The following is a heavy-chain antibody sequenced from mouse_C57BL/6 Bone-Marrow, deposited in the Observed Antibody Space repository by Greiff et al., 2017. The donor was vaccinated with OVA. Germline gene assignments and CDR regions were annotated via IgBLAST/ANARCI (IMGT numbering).Heavy chain of an antibody. Sequence: VQLKESGPELVKPGASVKISCKASGYSFTDYNMNWVKQSNGKSLEWIGVINPNYGTTSYNQKFKGKATLTVDQSSSTAYMQLNSLTSEDSAVYYGARSLYWDWYFDVWGTGTTVTVSS. CDR3: ARSLYWDWYFDV. CDR2: INPNYGTT. J-gene: IGHJ1*03. CDR1: GYSFTDYN. D-gene: IGHD6-2*01. V-gene: IGHV1-39*01.